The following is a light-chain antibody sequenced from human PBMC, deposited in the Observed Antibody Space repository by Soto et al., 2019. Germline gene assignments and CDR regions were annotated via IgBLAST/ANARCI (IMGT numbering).Light chain of an antibody. CDR2: EVT. Sequence: QSALTQPPSASGSPGQSVTISCTGTSSDVGAYNYVSWYQQHAGKAPKLLIYEVTKRPSGVPYRFSGSKSANTASLTVSGLQAEDEADYYCSSFASSNPWVFGGGTKRTVL. J-gene: IGLJ3*02. V-gene: IGLV2-8*01. CDR1: SSDVGAYNY. CDR3: SSFASSNPWV.